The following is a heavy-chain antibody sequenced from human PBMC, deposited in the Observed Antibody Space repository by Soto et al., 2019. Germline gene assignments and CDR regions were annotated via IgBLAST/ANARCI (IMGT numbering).Heavy chain of an antibody. V-gene: IGHV4-59*01. CDR1: GGSISSYY. D-gene: IGHD2-2*01. CDR2: IYYSGST. J-gene: IGHJ3*02. CDR3: ARSILGYCSSTSCFLWAGGAFDI. Sequence: PETLSLTCTVSGGSISSYYWSWIRQPPGKGLEWIGYIYYSGSTNYNPSLKSRVTISVDTSKNQFSLKLSSVTAADTAVYYCARSILGYCSSTSCFLWAGGAFDIWGQGTMVTVSS.